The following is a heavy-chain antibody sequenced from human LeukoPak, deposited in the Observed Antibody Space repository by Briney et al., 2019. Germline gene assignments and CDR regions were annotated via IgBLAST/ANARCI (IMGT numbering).Heavy chain of an antibody. CDR3: TTQSGAWNFDY. Sequence: PGGSLRLSCAASGFTFSRYWMNWVRQAPGKGLEWVGLIKRKTDDGTTDYAAPEKGRFTISRDDSKNTLYLQMNSLKTEDTAVYYCTTQSGAWNFDYWGQGTLVTVSS. CDR2: IKRKTDDGTT. CDR1: GFTFSRYW. D-gene: IGHD1-1*01. J-gene: IGHJ4*02. V-gene: IGHV3-15*07.